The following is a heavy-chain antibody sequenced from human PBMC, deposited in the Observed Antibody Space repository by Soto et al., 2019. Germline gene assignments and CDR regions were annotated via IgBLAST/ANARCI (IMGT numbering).Heavy chain of an antibody. D-gene: IGHD3-16*01. CDR3: ARCIMITFGGVMG. Sequence: SETLSLTCTVSGGSISSSSYYWGWIRQPPGKGLEWIGSIYYSGSTYYNPSLKGRVTVSVDTSKNQFSLKLSSVTAADTAVYYCARCIMITFGGVMGWGQGTLVTSPQ. CDR1: GGSISSSSYY. CDR2: IYYSGST. V-gene: IGHV4-39*01. J-gene: IGHJ4*02.